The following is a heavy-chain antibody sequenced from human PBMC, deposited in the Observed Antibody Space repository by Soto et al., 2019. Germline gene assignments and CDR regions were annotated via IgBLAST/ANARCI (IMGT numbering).Heavy chain of an antibody. CDR2: ISGSGGVT. CDR3: AEIHSCSSEDAFDV. Sequence: EVQLLESGGGLVQPGGSQRLSCAASGFTFSSYAMSWVRQGPGKGLEWVTLISGSGGVTDYADSVKGRFTVSRDNSKKTMYLEVNSLAAWDTAIDYCAEIHSCSSEDAFDVWGQGTVVTVSS. D-gene: IGHD6-6*01. J-gene: IGHJ3*01. V-gene: IGHV3-23*01. CDR1: GFTFSSYA.